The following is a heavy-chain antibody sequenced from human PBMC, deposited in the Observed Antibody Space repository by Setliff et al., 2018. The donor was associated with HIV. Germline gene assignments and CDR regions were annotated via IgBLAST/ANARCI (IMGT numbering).Heavy chain of an antibody. Sequence: GGSLRLSCAASGFTFTTYGMSWGRQAPGKGLEWVAGIGWNSADIAYVDSVEGRFTVSRDNAENSLYLQMNSLRADDTAFYYCAKDGSGSHVMASPLRHLDLWGRGTLVTVSS. CDR2: IGWNSADI. CDR3: AKDGSGSHVMASPLRHLDL. J-gene: IGHJ2*01. V-gene: IGHV3-9*01. D-gene: IGHD1-26*01. CDR1: GFTFTTYG.